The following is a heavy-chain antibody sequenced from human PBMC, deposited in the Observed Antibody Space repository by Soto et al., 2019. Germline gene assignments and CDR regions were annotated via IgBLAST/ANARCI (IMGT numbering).Heavy chain of an antibody. Sequence: ASVKVSCKASGYTFTGYYLHWVRQAPGQGLEWMGWINPNSGGTNYAQKFQGWVTMTRDTSISTAYMELSRLRSDDTAVYYCARDLELRVCDYWGQGTLVTVSS. CDR2: INPNSGGT. V-gene: IGHV1-2*04. D-gene: IGHD1-7*01. CDR3: ARDLELRVCDY. CDR1: GYTFTGYY. J-gene: IGHJ4*02.